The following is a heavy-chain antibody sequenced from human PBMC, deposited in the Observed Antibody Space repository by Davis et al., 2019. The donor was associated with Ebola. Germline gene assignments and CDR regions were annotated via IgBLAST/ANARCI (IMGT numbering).Heavy chain of an antibody. CDR1: GFTFSRYG. Sequence: GGSLRLSCAASGFTFSRYGMHWVHQAPGKGLEWVSFIYSGRNNALYADSVKGRFVISRDDSRNTLYLQMVRLTVEDTAVYFCARDGPNYDIDYWGQGTLVTVSS. D-gene: IGHD3-22*01. J-gene: IGHJ4*02. CDR2: IYSGRNNA. CDR3: ARDGPNYDIDY. V-gene: IGHV3-33*01.